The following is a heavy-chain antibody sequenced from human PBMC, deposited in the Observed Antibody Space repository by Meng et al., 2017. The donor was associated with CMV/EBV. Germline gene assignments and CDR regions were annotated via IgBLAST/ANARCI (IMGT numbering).Heavy chain of an antibody. Sequence: GSLRLSCAVYGGSFSGYYWSWIRQPPGKGLEWIGEINHSGSTNYNPSLKSRVTISVDTSKNQFSLKLSSVTAADTAVYYCARLKRDCSSTSCYRRNYYYYYGMDVWGQGTTVTVSS. CDR1: GGSFSGYY. V-gene: IGHV4-34*01. CDR2: INHSGST. J-gene: IGHJ6*02. D-gene: IGHD2-2*01. CDR3: ARLKRDCSSTSCYRRNYYYYYGMDV.